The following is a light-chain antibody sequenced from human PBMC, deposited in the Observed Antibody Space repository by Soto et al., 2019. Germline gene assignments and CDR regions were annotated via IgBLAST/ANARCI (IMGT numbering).Light chain of an antibody. Sequence: IVLTQSPATLSLSPGKRATPSCRASQNISNYLIWYQQKPGQAPRLLIYGASTRATGIPARFSGSGSGTEFTLTISSLQSEDFAVYYCQQYNNWPRTFGQGTKVDIK. CDR2: GAS. J-gene: IGKJ1*01. V-gene: IGKV3-15*01. CDR3: QQYNNWPRT. CDR1: QNISNY.